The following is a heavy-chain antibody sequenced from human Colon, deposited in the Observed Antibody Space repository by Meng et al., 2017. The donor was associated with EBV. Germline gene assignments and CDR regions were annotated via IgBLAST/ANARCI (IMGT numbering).Heavy chain of an antibody. CDR1: GASVSSGGYY. V-gene: IGHV4-31*03. Sequence: VQLQRSGPGLVTPSHTLSLTFTVSGASVSSGGYYWTWIRQHPGKGLELFGHIYYSGSTFYNPSLKRRVIISIDTSKNQFSLNLRSVTAADTAVYYCARVSSGWDYFDYWGQGTLVTVSS. CDR2: IYYSGST. CDR3: ARVSSGWDYFDY. J-gene: IGHJ4*02. D-gene: IGHD6-19*01.